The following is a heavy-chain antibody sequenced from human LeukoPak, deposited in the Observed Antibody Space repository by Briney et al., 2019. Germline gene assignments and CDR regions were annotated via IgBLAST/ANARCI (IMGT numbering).Heavy chain of an antibody. Sequence: PSETLSLTCTVSGGSISSYYWSWIRQPPGKGLEWIGYIYYSGSTNYNPSLKSRVTISVDTSKNQFSLKLSSVTAADTAVYYCAVGAMTPFDYWGQGTLVTVSS. CDR1: GGSISSYY. J-gene: IGHJ4*02. D-gene: IGHD1-26*01. CDR2: IYYSGST. CDR3: AVGAMTPFDY. V-gene: IGHV4-59*01.